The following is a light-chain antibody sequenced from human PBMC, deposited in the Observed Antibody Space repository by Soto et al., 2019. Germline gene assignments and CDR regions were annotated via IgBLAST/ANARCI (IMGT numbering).Light chain of an antibody. J-gene: IGKJ4*01. CDR1: QSVSSN. Sequence: EIVMTQSPATLSVSPGERATLSCRASQSVSSNLAWYQQKPGQAPRLLIYGASTRATGIPARFSGTGSGTQLNLTISPLPSEDFEVYYCKQYNNGGSFGGGPKVEIK. V-gene: IGKV3-15*01. CDR3: KQYNNGGS. CDR2: GAS.